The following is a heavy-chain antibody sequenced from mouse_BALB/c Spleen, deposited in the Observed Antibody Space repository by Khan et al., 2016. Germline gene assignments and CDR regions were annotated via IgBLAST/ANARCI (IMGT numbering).Heavy chain of an antibody. CDR3: AGDSDYVDY. Sequence: EVQLQESGPGLVKPSQSLSLTCSVTGYSITSGYYWNWIRQFPGNKLEWMGYISYDGSNNYNPSLKNRISITRDTSKNQFFLKLNSVTTEDTATYYCAGDSDYVDYWGQGTTLTVSS. J-gene: IGHJ2*01. CDR2: ISYDGSN. V-gene: IGHV3-6*02. CDR1: GYSITSGYY.